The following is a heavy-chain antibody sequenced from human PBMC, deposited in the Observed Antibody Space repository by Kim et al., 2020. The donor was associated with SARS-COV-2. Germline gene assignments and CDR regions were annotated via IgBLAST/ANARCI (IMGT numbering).Heavy chain of an antibody. V-gene: IGHV3-49*04. Sequence: GGSLRLSCTASGFTFGDYVMNWVRQAPGKGLEWVGVIRSKTSGGTAEYAASVKGRFAISRDDSKTIAYLQMNSLKMEDTAVYYCTGTRYSGSVRNYWGQGTLVTVYS. J-gene: IGHJ4*02. D-gene: IGHD2-15*01. CDR1: GFTFGDYV. CDR2: IRSKTSGGTA. CDR3: TGTRYSGSVRNY.